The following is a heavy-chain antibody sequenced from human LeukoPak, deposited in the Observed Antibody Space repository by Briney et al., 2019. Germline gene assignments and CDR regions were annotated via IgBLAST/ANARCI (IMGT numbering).Heavy chain of an antibody. J-gene: IGHJ4*02. V-gene: IGHV4-59*01. CDR1: GGSISSYY. CDR3: ARGPTRNYFDY. Sequence: SETLSLTCTVSGGSISSYYWSWIRQPPGKGLEWIGYIYYSGSTNYNPSLKSRVTISVDTSKNQFSLKLSSVTAADTAVYYCARGPTRNYFDYWGQGTLVTVSS. CDR2: IYYSGST.